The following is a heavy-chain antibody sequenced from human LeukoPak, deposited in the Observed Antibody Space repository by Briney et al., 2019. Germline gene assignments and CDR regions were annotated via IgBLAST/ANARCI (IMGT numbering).Heavy chain of an antibody. CDR3: SRGHYYDSSRAPDY. Sequence: GGSLRISCAASGFTFSGYWMHWVRQAPGKGLVWVSRINNEGSHTTYADAVTGRFSIPRDNAKNTLYLQMNSLRVEDTAVYYCSRGHYYDSSRAPDYWGQGTLVTVSS. J-gene: IGHJ4*02. CDR1: GFTFSGYW. V-gene: IGHV3-74*01. CDR2: INNEGSHT. D-gene: IGHD3-22*01.